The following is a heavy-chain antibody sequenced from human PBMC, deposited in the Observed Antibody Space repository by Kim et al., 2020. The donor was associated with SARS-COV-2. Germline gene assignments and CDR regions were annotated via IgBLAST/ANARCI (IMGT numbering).Heavy chain of an antibody. D-gene: IGHD3-3*01. CDR2: IIPILGIA. CDR3: ARGGSKRFLEWLYSRPYYYYYMDV. CDR1: GGTFSSYA. Sequence: SVKVSCKASGGTFSSYAISWVRQAPGQGLEWMGRIIPILGIANYAQKFQGRVTITADKSTSTAYMELSSLRSEDTAVYYCARGGSKRFLEWLYSRPYYYYYMDVWGKGTTVTVSS. V-gene: IGHV1-69*04. J-gene: IGHJ6*03.